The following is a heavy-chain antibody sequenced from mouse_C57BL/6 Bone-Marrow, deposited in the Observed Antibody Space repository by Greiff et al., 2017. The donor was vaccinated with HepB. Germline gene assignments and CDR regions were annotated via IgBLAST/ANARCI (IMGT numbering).Heavy chain of an antibody. CDR3: ARGPYPYYAMDY. J-gene: IGHJ4*01. Sequence: EVQLQQSGGGLVKPGGSLKLSCAASGFTFSDYGMHWVRQAPEKGLEWVAYISSGSSTIYYADTVKGRFTISRDNAKNTLFLQMTSLRSEDTAMYYCARGPYPYYAMDYWGQGTSVTVSS. V-gene: IGHV5-17*01. CDR2: ISSGSSTI. CDR1: GFTFSDYG.